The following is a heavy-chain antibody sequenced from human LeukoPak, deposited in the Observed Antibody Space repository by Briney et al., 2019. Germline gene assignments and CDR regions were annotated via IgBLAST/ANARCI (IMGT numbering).Heavy chain of an antibody. CDR3: AGEFDGSGSYYNTLHY. V-gene: IGHV1-46*01. D-gene: IGHD3-10*01. Sequence: ASVKVSCKASGYSFTSYYMHWVRQAPGQGLEWMGIINPSGGSTSYAQKFQGRVTMTRDTSTSTVYMELSSLRSEDTAVYYCAGEFDGSGSYYNTLHYWGQGTLVTVSS. CDR2: INPSGGST. CDR1: GYSFTSYY. J-gene: IGHJ4*02.